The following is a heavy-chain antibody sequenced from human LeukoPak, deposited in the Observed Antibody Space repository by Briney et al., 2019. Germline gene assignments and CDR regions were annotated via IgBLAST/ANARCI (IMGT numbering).Heavy chain of an antibody. V-gene: IGHV4-38-2*02. CDR3: ARDRREWLVPNHFDY. CDR2: IYHSGST. D-gene: IGHD6-19*01. CDR1: GYSISSGYY. Sequence: PSETLSLTCAVSGYSISSGYYWGWIRQPPGKGLEWIGRIYHSGSTYYNPSLNSRVTISVDTSKNQFSLKLSSVTAADTAVYYCARDRREWLVPNHFDYWGQGTLVTVSS. J-gene: IGHJ4*02.